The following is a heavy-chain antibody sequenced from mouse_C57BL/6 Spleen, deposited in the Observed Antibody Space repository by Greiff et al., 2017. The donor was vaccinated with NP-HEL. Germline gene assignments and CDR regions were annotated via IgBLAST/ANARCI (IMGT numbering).Heavy chain of an antibody. Sequence: QVQLQQPGAELVKPGASVKMSCKASGYTFTSYWITWVKQRPGQGLEWIGDIYPGSGSTNYNEKFKSKATLTVDTSSSTAYMQLSSLTSEDSAVYYCARPYGSRGRYYAMDYWGQGTSVTVSS. CDR3: ARPYGSRGRYYAMDY. D-gene: IGHD1-1*01. CDR1: GYTFTSYW. J-gene: IGHJ4*01. V-gene: IGHV1-55*01. CDR2: IYPGSGST.